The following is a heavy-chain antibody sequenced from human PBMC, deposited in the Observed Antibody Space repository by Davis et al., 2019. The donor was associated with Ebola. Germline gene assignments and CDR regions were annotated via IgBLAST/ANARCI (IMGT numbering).Heavy chain of an antibody. CDR2: ITPFNGNT. CDR1: GYTFTYRY. CDR3: ASSPEIVVVVAAPKWAFDI. V-gene: IGHV1-45*02. D-gene: IGHD2-15*01. Sequence: SVKVSCKASGYTFTYRYLHWVRQAPGQALEWMGWITPFNGNTNYAQKFQDRVTITKDRSMSTAYMELSSLRSEDTAMYYCASSPEIVVVVAAPKWAFDIWGQGTMVTVSS. J-gene: IGHJ3*02.